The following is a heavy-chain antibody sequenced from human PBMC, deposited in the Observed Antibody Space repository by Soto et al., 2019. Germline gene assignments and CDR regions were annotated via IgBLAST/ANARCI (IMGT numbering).Heavy chain of an antibody. CDR2: IGSDGGGI. CDR3: AKVYGDFWSGYLYYYGMDV. Sequence: KLLESGGGLAQPGGSLRLSCAASGFTFRTFAMTWVRQAPGKGLEWVAAIGSDGGGIQHADSVKGRFTISRDNSKNTLYLQMNSLRAEDTAVCYCAKVYGDFWSGYLYYYGMDVWGQGTTVTVSS. CDR1: GFTFRTFA. J-gene: IGHJ6*02. D-gene: IGHD3-3*01. V-gene: IGHV3-23*01.